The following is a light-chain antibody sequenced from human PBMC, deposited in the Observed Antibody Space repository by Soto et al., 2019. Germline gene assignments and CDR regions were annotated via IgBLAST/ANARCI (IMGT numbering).Light chain of an antibody. J-gene: IGKJ5*01. CDR3: QQCSNCPPLS. Sequence: IVLTQSPATLSLSPGERATLSCRASQSVSSYLAWYQQKPGQAPRLLIYDASNRATGIPARFSGSGSGTAFTLTISSLAPADSSVYYYQQCSNCPPLSFGQGTRLEIK. CDR1: QSVSSY. CDR2: DAS. V-gene: IGKV3-11*01.